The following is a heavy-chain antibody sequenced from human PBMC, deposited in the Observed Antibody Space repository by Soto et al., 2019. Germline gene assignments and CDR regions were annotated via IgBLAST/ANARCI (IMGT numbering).Heavy chain of an antibody. J-gene: IGHJ6*02. Sequence: QVQLVQSGAEVKKPGSSVKVSCKASGGTFSSYAINWVRQAPGQGLEWMGGISPIFGTANYAQKFQGRLTITADESTSTAYMELSSVRSEDTAVYYCASRLPATIDAYYGRDVWGRGATVSASS. CDR3: ASRLPATIDAYYGRDV. CDR1: GGTFSSYA. V-gene: IGHV1-69*12. D-gene: IGHD1-7*01. CDR2: ISPIFGTA.